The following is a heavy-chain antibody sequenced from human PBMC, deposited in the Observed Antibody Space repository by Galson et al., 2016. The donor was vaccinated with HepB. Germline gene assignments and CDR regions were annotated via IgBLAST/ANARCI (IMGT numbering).Heavy chain of an antibody. CDR3: ARAGVAYETSGYFYGQLDY. Sequence: SLRLSCAASEFSFRSYSMNWVRQAPGKGLEWLSSITAGGNIIYYADSVKGRFTISRDNAKSSLYLQMNSLRDDDTAVYFCARAGVAYETSGYFYGQLDYWGQGTLVIVSS. CDR1: EFSFRSYS. J-gene: IGHJ4*02. V-gene: IGHV3-48*02. D-gene: IGHD3-22*01. CDR2: ITAGGNII.